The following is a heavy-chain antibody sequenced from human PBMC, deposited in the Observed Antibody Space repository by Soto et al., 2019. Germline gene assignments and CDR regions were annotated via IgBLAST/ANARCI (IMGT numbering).Heavy chain of an antibody. D-gene: IGHD6-19*01. V-gene: IGHV1-18*01. CDR3: TTDGGWQPAY. CDR2: ISAYNGNT. Sequence: QVQLVQSGAEVKKPGASVKVSCKASGYTFTSYGISWVRQAPGQGLEWMGWISAYNGNTNYAQKLQGRVTMTTDTTTRTADMELRSRISVGTAGYYWTTDGGWQPAYGAKGTLVTAS. CDR1: GYTFTSYG. J-gene: IGHJ4*02.